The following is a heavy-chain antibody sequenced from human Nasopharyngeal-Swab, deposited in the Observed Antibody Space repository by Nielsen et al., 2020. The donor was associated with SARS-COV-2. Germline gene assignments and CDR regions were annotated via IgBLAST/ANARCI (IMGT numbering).Heavy chain of an antibody. D-gene: IGHD6-13*01. CDR2: IYYSGST. V-gene: IGHV4-59*01. J-gene: IGHJ6*02. Sequence: SETLSLTCTVSGGSIHSYYWSWIRQPPGKGLEWIGYIYYSGSTKYNPSLKSRVTISVDTSKNQFSLKLSSVTAADTAVYYCARSEIAAGRPYYYGMDVWGQGTTVTVSS. CDR3: ARSEIAAGRPYYYGMDV. CDR1: GGSIHSYY.